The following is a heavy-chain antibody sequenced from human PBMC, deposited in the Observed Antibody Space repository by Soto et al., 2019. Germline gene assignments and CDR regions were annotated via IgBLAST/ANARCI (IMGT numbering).Heavy chain of an antibody. CDR3: ARGFWSGYYTSGASDI. V-gene: IGHV1-18*04. D-gene: IGHD3-3*01. CDR2: ISAYNGNT. J-gene: IGHJ3*02. CDR1: GYTFTSYG. Sequence: ASVKVSCKASGYTFTSYGISWVRQAPGQGLEWMGWISAYNGNTNYAQKLQGRVTMTTDTSTSTAYMELRSLRSDDTAVYYCARGFWSGYYTSGASDIPGQAPIVTVSS.